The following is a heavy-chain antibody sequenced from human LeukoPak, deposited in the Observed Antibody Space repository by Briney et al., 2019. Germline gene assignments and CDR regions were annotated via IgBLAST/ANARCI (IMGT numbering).Heavy chain of an antibody. Sequence: GGSLRLSCAASGFTFSSYAMSWVRRAPGKGLEWVSAISGSGGSTYYADSVKGRFTISRDNSKNTLYLQMNSLRAEDTAVYYCAKDRAGREGFDYWGQGTLVTVSS. CDR3: AKDRAGREGFDY. V-gene: IGHV3-23*01. CDR1: GFTFSSYA. D-gene: IGHD1-26*01. J-gene: IGHJ4*02. CDR2: ISGSGGST.